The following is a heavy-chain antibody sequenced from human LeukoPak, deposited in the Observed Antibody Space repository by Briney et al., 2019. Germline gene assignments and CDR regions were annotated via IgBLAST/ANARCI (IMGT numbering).Heavy chain of an antibody. D-gene: IGHD3-10*01. J-gene: IGHJ4*02. Sequence: GGPLRLSCAASGFNFSNYEMNWVRQAPGKGLEWVSYISSSGTTISYADSAKGRFTASRDNARNSLFLQMSSLRGDDTAVYYCASYGSGSLWGQGTLVTVAS. CDR1: GFNFSNYE. V-gene: IGHV3-48*03. CDR2: ISSSGTTI. CDR3: ASYGSGSL.